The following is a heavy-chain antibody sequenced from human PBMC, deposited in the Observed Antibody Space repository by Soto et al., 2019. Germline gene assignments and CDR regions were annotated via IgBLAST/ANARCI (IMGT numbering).Heavy chain of an antibody. Sequence: QVQLVESGGGVVQPGRSLRLSCAASGFTFSSYGMHWVRQAPGKGLEWVAVIWYDGSNKYYADSVKGRFTISRDNSKNTLYLQMNSLRAEDTAVYYCARTNLWFEISPGAFDIWGQGTMVTVSS. D-gene: IGHD3-10*01. J-gene: IGHJ3*02. CDR2: IWYDGSNK. CDR3: ARTNLWFEISPGAFDI. CDR1: GFTFSSYG. V-gene: IGHV3-33*01.